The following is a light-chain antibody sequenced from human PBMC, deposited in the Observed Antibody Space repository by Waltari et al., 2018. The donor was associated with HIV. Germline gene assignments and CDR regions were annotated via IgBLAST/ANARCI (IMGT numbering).Light chain of an antibody. CDR1: ISNLGGNF. J-gene: IGLJ3*02. Sequence: QSVVTQPPSASGTPGQNISISCSGDISNLGGNFVYWYQQRPGTAPRLLLYRNDQRPSGVPDRFSGSKSATSASLAISGLWSEDEADYHCSTWDNSLSHWVFGGGTKVTVL. V-gene: IGLV1-47*03. CDR3: STWDNSLSHWV. CDR2: RND.